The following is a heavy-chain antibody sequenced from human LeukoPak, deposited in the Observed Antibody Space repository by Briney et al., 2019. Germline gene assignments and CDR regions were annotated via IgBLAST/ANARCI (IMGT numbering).Heavy chain of an antibody. CDR1: GGSISSYY. CDR3: TRGGYGYNSY. CDR2: IYYTGST. Sequence: SETLSLTCTVSGGSISSYYWSWIRQPPGKGLEWIGYIYYTGSTNYNPSLKSRVTISVDTSKSQFSLKLSSVTAADTAVYYCTRGGYGYNSYWGQGTLVTVSS. J-gene: IGHJ4*02. V-gene: IGHV4-59*01. D-gene: IGHD5-24*01.